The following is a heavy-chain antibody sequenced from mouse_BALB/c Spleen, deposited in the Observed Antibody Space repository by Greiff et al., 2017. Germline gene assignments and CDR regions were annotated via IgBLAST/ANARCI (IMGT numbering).Heavy chain of an antibody. CDR3: ARGRMITTEFAY. V-gene: IGHV1-19*01. D-gene: IGHD2-4*01. Sequence: EVQLQQSGPELVKPGASVKMSCKASGYTFTDYYMDWVKQSHGESFEWIGRVNPYNGGTSYNQKFKGKATLTVDKSSSTAYMELNSLTSEDSAVYYCARGRMITTEFAYWGQGTLVTVSA. CDR2: VNPYNGGT. CDR1: GYTFTDYY. J-gene: IGHJ3*01.